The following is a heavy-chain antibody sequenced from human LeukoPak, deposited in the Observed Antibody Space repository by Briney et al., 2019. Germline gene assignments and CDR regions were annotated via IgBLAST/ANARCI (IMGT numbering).Heavy chain of an antibody. CDR2: ISGSGGAT. D-gene: IGHD4-17*01. Sequence: GGSLRLSCAASGXTFSSFAMSWVRRAPGEGLEWVSSISGSGGATYYADSVEGRFTISRDNSENTLYLQMNSLRDEDTAVYYCARSTAGDYWGQGTLVTVSS. CDR3: ARSTAGDY. J-gene: IGHJ4*02. CDR1: GXTFSSFA. V-gene: IGHV3-23*01.